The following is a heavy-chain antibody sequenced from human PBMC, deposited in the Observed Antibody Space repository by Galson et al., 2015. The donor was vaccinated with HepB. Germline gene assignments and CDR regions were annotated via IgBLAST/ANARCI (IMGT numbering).Heavy chain of an antibody. D-gene: IGHD7-27*01. J-gene: IGHJ6*02. CDR2: IYSGGST. CDR3: AGGSANWVPGDV. CDR1: GFTVSSYY. V-gene: IGHV3-53*01. Sequence: SLRLSCAASGFTVSSYYMSWVRQAPGKGLEWVSVIYSGGSTYYADSVKGRFTISRDNSKNTLYLQMNSLRAEDTAVYYCAGGSANWVPGDVWGQGTTVTVSS.